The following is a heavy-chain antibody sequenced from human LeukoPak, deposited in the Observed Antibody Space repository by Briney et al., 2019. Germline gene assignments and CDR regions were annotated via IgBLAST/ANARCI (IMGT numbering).Heavy chain of an antibody. J-gene: IGHJ6*03. CDR3: ASEGIGYYYMDV. V-gene: IGHV4-38-2*02. CDR1: GYSISSGYY. CDR2: IYHSGST. D-gene: IGHD2-15*01. Sequence: PSETLSLTCTVSGYSISSGYYWGWIRPPPGKGLEWIGSIYHSGSTYYNPSLKSRVTISVDTSKNQFSLKLSSVTAADTAVYYCASEGIGYYYMDVWGKGTTVTVSS.